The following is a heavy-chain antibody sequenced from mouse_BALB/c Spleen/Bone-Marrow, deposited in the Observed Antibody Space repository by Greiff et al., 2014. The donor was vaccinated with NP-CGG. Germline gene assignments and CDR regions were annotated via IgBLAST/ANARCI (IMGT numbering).Heavy chain of an antibody. J-gene: IGHJ4*01. CDR2: INSGSGGT. CDR1: GYAFTNYL. D-gene: IGHD2-4*01. CDR3: ARAITDAMDY. V-gene: IGHV1-54*01. Sequence: LVESGAELVRPGTSVKVSCKGSGYAFTNYLIEWVKQRPGQGLEWIGVINSGSGGTKYNEKFKGKATLTADKSSSTAYMQLNSLTSDDSAVYFCARAITDAMDYWGQGTSVTVSS.